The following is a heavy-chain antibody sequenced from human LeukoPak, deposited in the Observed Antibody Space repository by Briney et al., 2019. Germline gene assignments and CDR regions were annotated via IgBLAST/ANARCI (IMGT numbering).Heavy chain of an antibody. J-gene: IGHJ6*03. CDR2: ISTSGGT. V-gene: IGHV4-4*07. CDR3: ARGYTYGYEEYSYYYMDF. CDR1: GASISSYY. D-gene: IGHD5-18*01. Sequence: KPSETLSLTCTVSGASISSYYWSWIRQPAGEGLEWIGRISTSGGTNYNPSLKSRVTMSLDTSKNQFSLKVTSVTAADRAVYYCARGYTYGYEEYSYYYMDFWGKGTTVSVSS.